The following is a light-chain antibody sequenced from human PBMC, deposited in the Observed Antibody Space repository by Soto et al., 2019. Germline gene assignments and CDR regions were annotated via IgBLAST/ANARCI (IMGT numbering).Light chain of an antibody. CDR3: QQSTGIPYT. Sequence: DIQMTQSPSSLSASVGDRVTITCRASQTIDTSLNWYQQNPGKAPKLLIYAASTLPNGVPSRFSGSGSGTDFTLTISSLQPEDFATYYCQQSTGIPYTFGQGTKLEIK. J-gene: IGKJ2*01. CDR2: AAS. V-gene: IGKV1-39*01. CDR1: QTIDTS.